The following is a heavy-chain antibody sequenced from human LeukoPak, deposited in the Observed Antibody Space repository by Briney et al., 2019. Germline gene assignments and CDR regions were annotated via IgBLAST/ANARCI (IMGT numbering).Heavy chain of an antibody. Sequence: SVWVSREPSRDTPTSFGISWGRQPPGEGGGWRGWISAYNGQTNTAQKLHGGVSITSDKSTSTAYMELSSLRSEDTAVYYCATRGGGGYSYGIVDGWGKGTTVTVSS. D-gene: IGHD5-18*01. V-gene: IGHV1-18*01. J-gene: IGHJ6*04. CDR3: ATRGGGGYSYGIVDG. CDR2: ISAYNGQT. CDR1: RDTPTSFG.